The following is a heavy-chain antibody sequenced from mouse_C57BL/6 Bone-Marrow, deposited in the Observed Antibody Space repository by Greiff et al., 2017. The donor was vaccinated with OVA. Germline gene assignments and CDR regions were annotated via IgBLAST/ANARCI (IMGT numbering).Heavy chain of an antibody. Sequence: EVMLVESGGDLVKPGGSLKLSCAASGFTFSSYGMSWVRQTPDKRLEWVATISSGGSYTYYPDSVKGRFTISRDNAKNTLYLQMSSLKSEDTAMYYCARHDYGSVYWYFDVWGTGTTVTVSS. J-gene: IGHJ1*03. V-gene: IGHV5-6*01. CDR3: ARHDYGSVYWYFDV. CDR2: ISSGGSYT. D-gene: IGHD1-1*01. CDR1: GFTFSSYG.